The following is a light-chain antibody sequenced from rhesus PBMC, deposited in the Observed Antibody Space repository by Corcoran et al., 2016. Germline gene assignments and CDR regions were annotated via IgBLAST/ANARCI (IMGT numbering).Light chain of an antibody. CDR2: LAS. Sequence: DIQMTQSPSALSASVGDRVTISCRASQKIHRNLAWDQQKPGKAPNLLIYLASSLQTGIPSRFGGSGSGTDFTLTISSLQPEDSAVYYCQQYYDNPLTFGGGTKVEVK. CDR3: QQYYDNPLT. V-gene: IGKV1S8*01. CDR1: QKIHRN. J-gene: IGKJ4*01.